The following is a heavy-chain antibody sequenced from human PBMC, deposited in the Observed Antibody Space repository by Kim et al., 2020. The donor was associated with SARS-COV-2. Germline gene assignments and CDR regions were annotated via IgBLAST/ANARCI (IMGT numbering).Heavy chain of an antibody. Sequence: EGTYKNYADSVKGRFTNSRDNAKDTVSLQMNSLGVEGTAVYYCARDDYFSLWGQGTLVTVSS. CDR3: ARDDYFSL. J-gene: IGHJ4*02. V-gene: IGHV3-74*01. D-gene: IGHD3-16*01. CDR2: EGTYK.